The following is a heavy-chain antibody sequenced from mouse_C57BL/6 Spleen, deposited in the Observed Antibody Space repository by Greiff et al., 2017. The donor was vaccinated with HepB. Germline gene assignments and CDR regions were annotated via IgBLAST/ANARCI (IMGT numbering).Heavy chain of an antibody. J-gene: IGHJ3*01. CDR3: ARGGGDYDADWFAY. V-gene: IGHV1-55*01. CDR2: IYPGSGST. D-gene: IGHD2-4*01. Sequence: VQLQQPGAELVKPGASVKMSCKASGYTFTSYWITWVKQRPGQGLEWIGDIYPGSGSTNYNEKFKSKATLTVDTSSSTAYMQLSSLTSEDSAVYYCARGGGDYDADWFAYWGQGTLVTVSA. CDR1: GYTFTSYW.